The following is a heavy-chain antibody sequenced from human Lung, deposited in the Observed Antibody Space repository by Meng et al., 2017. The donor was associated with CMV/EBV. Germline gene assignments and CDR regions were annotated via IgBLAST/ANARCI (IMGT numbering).Heavy chain of an antibody. D-gene: IGHD5-18*01. J-gene: IGHJ6*02. CDR1: GFTFSSYG. V-gene: IGHV3-30*02. CDR2: IRYDGSNK. Sequence: GESLKISCAASGFTFSSYGMHWVRQAPGKGLEWVAFIRYDGSNKYYADSVKGRFTISRDNSKNTLYLQMNSLRAEDTAVYYCAKDGRGYSYGYGMDVWGQRTTVTISS. CDR3: AKDGRGYSYGYGMDV.